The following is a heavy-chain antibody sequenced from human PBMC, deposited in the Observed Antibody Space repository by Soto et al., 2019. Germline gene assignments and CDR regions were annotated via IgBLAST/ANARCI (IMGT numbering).Heavy chain of an antibody. D-gene: IGHD2-21*02. CDR2: ISYDGSNK. CDR1: GFTFSSYG. Sequence: QVQLVESGGGVVQPGRSLRLSCAASGFTFSSYGMHWVRQAPGKGLERVAVISYDGSNKYYADSVKGRFTISRDNSKNTRYLQMNSLRAEDTAVYYCAKDSRIVVVTAPYDYWGQGTLGTVSS. V-gene: IGHV3-30*18. J-gene: IGHJ4*02. CDR3: AKDSRIVVVTAPYDY.